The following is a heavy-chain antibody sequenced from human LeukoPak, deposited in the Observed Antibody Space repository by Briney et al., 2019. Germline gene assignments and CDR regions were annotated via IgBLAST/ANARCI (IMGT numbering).Heavy chain of an antibody. D-gene: IGHD6-19*01. CDR3: ARDFGSSSAWYEFDY. V-gene: IGHV1-2*02. Sequence: ASVKVSCKASGYTFTGSYIHWVRQAPGQWLEWMGWINPDSGVTKYAQNFQGRVTMTRDTSISTASMEMRSLKSDDTAVYYCARDFGSSSAWYEFDYWGQGTLVTVSS. J-gene: IGHJ4*02. CDR2: INPDSGVT. CDR1: GYTFTGSY.